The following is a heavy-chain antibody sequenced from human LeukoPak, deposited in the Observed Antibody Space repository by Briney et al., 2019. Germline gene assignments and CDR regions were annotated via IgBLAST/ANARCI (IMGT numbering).Heavy chain of an antibody. D-gene: IGHD3-9*01. CDR1: GFTFSSYG. CDR2: ISYDGSNK. CDR3: ARASKPILRYFDWLADY. J-gene: IGHJ4*02. V-gene: IGHV3-30*03. Sequence: PGGSLRLSCAASGFTFSSYGMHWVRQAPGKGLEWVAVISYDGSNKYYADSVKGRFTISRDNSKNTLYLQMNSLRAEDTAVYYCARASKPILRYFDWLADYWGQGTLVTVSS.